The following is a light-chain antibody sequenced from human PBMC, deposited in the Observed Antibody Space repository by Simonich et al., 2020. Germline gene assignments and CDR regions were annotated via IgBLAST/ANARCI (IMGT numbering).Light chain of an antibody. CDR1: QSISSW. CDR2: KAS. J-gene: IGKJ4*01. Sequence: DIQMTQSPSTLSASVGDRVTLTCRASQSISSWLAWYHQKPGKAPKLLIYKASSLESGVPSRFSDSGSGTEFTLTISSLQPDDFATYYCQQYNSYSPTFGGGTKVEIK. V-gene: IGKV1-5*03. CDR3: QQYNSYSPT.